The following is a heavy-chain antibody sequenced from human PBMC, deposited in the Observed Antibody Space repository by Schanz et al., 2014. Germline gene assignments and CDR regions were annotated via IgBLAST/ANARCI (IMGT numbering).Heavy chain of an antibody. Sequence: VQLVESGGGVVQRGGSLRLSCAASGFIFSNYGMHWVRQAPGKGLEWFSYVSRYDTTVYYADSVKGRFTISSDNAKNSLYQQMNSLRVDDTVYYYSARYGSRKFGLVYGLAVWGQGTTVTVS. J-gene: IGHJ6*02. CDR2: VSRYDTTV. D-gene: IGHD3-16*01. V-gene: IGHV3-48*03. CDR3: ARYGSRKFGLVYGLAV. CDR1: GFIFSNYG.